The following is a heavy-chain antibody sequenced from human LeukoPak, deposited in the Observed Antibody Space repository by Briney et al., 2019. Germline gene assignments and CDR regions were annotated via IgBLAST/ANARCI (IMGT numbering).Heavy chain of an antibody. CDR3: ASLDIVIVAAAIDDP. V-gene: IGHV3-21*01. J-gene: IGHJ5*02. CDR2: ISSSSSYI. Sequence: GGSLRLSCAASGFTFSSYSMNWVRQAPGKGLEWVSSISSSSSYIYYADSVKGRFTISRDNAKNSLYLQMNSLRAEDTAVYYCASLDIVIVAAAIDDPWGQGTLVTVSS. CDR1: GFTFSSYS. D-gene: IGHD2-2*01.